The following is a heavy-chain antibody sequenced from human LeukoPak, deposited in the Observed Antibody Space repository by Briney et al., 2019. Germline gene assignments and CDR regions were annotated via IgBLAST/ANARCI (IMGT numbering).Heavy chain of an antibody. CDR3: ARDFRDDYVWEEWFDP. CDR1: GYSISSGYY. Sequence: SETLSLTCTVSGYSISSGYYWGWIRQPPGKGLEWIGRIYHSGSTYYNPSLKSRVTISVDTSKNQFSLKLSSVTAADTAVYYCARDFRDDYVWEEWFDPWGQGTLVTVSS. CDR2: IYHSGST. V-gene: IGHV4-38-2*02. J-gene: IGHJ5*02. D-gene: IGHD3-16*01.